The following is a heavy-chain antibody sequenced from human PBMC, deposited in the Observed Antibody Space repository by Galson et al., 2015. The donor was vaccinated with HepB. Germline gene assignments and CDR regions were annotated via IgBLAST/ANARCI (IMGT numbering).Heavy chain of an antibody. D-gene: IGHD2-8*01. V-gene: IGHV3-74*01. CDR2: INSDGSST. Sequence: SLRLSCAASGFTFSSYWMHWVRQAPGKGLVWVSRINSDGSSTSYADSVKGRFTISRDNAKNTLYLQMNSLRAEDTAVYYCARAQDIVLMVYAIGPSDYYMDVWGKGTTVTVSS. J-gene: IGHJ6*03. CDR1: GFTFSSYW. CDR3: ARAQDIVLMVYAIGPSDYYMDV.